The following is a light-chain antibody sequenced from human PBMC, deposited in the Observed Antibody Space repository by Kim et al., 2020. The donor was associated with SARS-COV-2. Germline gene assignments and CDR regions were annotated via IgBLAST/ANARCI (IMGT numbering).Light chain of an antibody. V-gene: IGLV1-40*01. CDR3: QSYDSRSVM. CDR1: SANIGAGYD. CDR2: GNN. J-gene: IGLJ3*02. Sequence: PGQRVTSACTGGSANIGAGYDVHWYQQLPGTAPTLLIYGNNNRPSGVPDRFSGSKSGTSASLAITGLQAEDEADYYCQSYDSRSVMFGGGTQLTVL.